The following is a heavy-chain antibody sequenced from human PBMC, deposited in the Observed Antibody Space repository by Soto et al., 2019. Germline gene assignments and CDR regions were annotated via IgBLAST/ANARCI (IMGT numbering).Heavy chain of an antibody. D-gene: IGHD6-19*01. CDR2: IIPIFGAA. J-gene: IGHJ5*02. V-gene: IGHV1-69*13. Sequence: GASLKVSCKASGGTFSSYAISWVRQAPGQGLEWMGGIIPIFGAANYAQKFQGRVTITADESTSTAYMELSSLRSEDTAVYYCARRLLEYSSGWYWFDPWGQGTLVTVSS. CDR1: GGTFSSYA. CDR3: ARRLLEYSSGWYWFDP.